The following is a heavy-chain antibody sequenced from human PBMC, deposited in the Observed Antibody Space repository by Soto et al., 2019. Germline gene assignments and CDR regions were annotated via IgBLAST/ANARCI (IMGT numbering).Heavy chain of an antibody. CDR1: GFSFSNYG. CDR3: AKNQGVELVPLATVDWFDP. D-gene: IGHD1-26*01. CDR2: ISGSGFKK. J-gene: IGHJ5*02. Sequence: GGSLRLSCVASGFSFSNYGMSWVRQAPGKGLEWISSISGSGFKKYYADSVKGRFTISRDNSKSTVYLELNNLSAEDTAVYHCAKNQGVELVPLATVDWFDPGGQGSVVTVSS. V-gene: IGHV3-23*01.